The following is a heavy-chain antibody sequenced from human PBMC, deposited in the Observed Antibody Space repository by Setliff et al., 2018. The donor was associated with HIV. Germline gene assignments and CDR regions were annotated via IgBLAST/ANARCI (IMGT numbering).Heavy chain of an antibody. V-gene: IGHV4-38-2*02. CDR3: ATDTSISWFYH. D-gene: IGHD1-1*01. CDR1: GYFINIGYY. Sequence: SETLSLTCRVSGYFINIGYYCGWLRQSPGKGLEWIGTIYHSGGTYYNPSLKSRVTISVDTSNNQFSLRMNSVTAADTAVYYCATDTSISWFYHWGQGTLVTVS. J-gene: IGHJ5*01. CDR2: IYHSGGT.